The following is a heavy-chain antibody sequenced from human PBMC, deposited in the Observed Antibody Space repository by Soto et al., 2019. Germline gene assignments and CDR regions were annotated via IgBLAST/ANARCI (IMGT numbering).Heavy chain of an antibody. CDR1: GYTFTGYY. Sequence: GASVKVSCKASGYTFTGYYMHWVRQAPGQGLEWMGWINPNSGGTNYAQKFQGWVTMTRDTSISTAYMELSRLRSDDTAVYYCAKGIPDTGGYYYYSMDVWGQGTAVTVSS. CDR2: INPNSGGT. J-gene: IGHJ6*02. CDR3: AKGIPDTGGYYYYSMDV. V-gene: IGHV1-2*04. D-gene: IGHD5-18*01.